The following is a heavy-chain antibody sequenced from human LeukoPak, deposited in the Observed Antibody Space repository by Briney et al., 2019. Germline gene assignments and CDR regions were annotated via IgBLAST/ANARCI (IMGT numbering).Heavy chain of an antibody. J-gene: IGHJ4*02. Sequence: SVKVSCKASGGTFSSYAISWVRQAPGQGLEWMGRIIPIFGTANYAQKFQGRVTITTDESTSTAYMELSSLRPEDTAVYYCATPRNYDILTRFFYFDYWGQGTLVTVSS. CDR1: GGTFSSYA. CDR3: ATPRNYDILTRFFYFDY. V-gene: IGHV1-69*05. CDR2: IIPIFGTA. D-gene: IGHD3-9*01.